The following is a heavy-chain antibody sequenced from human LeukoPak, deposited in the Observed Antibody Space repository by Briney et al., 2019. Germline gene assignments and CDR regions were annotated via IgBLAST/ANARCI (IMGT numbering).Heavy chain of an antibody. CDR3: ARLTFGGVIGFDY. J-gene: IGHJ4*02. CDR1: GFTFSSYS. V-gene: IGHV3-21*01. CDR2: ISSSGSHM. Sequence: TGGSLRLSCAASGFTFSSYSMNWVRQAPGKGLEWVSSISSSGSHMYYADSVKGRFTISRDNAKNSLYLQMNSLRAEDTTVYYCARLTFGGVIGFDYWGQGTLVTVSS. D-gene: IGHD3-16*02.